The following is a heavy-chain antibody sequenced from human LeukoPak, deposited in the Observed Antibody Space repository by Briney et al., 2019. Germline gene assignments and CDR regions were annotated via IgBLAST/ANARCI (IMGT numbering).Heavy chain of an antibody. Sequence: GGSLRLSRAASGYTFSRYWMHWVRQGPGKGLVWVSRINEDGSSTSYAESVRGRFTISRDNAKNTLYLQMNSLRAEDAAVYYCTTDTFGARDSWGQGTLVTVSS. CDR3: TTDTFGARDS. J-gene: IGHJ4*02. CDR2: INEDGSST. CDR1: GYTFSRYW. D-gene: IGHD3-10*01. V-gene: IGHV3-74*01.